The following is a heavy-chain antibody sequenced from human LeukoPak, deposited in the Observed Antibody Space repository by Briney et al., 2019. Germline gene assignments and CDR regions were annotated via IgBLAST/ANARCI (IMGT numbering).Heavy chain of an antibody. J-gene: IGHJ4*02. V-gene: IGHV3-23*01. CDR3: AKDGEYDILRRQFYFDY. Sequence: GGSLRLSCAASGFTFNNFAMSWVRQAPGKGLEWASAVSDSGDRTYYADSVKGRFTISRDNSKNTLYLQMSSLRAEDTAVYFCAKDGEYDILRRQFYFDYWGQGTLVTVSS. D-gene: IGHD3-9*01. CDR2: VSDSGDRT. CDR1: GFTFNNFA.